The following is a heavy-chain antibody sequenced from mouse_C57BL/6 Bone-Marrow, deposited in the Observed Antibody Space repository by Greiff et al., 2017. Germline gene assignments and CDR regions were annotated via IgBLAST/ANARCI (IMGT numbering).Heavy chain of an antibody. J-gene: IGHJ3*01. CDR2: IDPSDSYT. Sequence: QVQLQQPGAELVRPGTSVKLSCKASGYTFTSYWMHWVKQRPGQGLEWIGVIDPSDSYTNSNQKFKGKATLTVDTSSSTAYMQLSSLTSEDSAVYYCARQELGRVFAYWGQGTLVTVSA. CDR3: ARQELGRVFAY. D-gene: IGHD4-1*01. CDR1: GYTFTSYW. V-gene: IGHV1-59*01.